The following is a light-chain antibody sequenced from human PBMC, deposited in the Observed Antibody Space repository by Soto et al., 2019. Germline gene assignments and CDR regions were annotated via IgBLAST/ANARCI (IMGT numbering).Light chain of an antibody. J-gene: IGKJ5*01. Sequence: EIVVTQSPATLSLSPGERATLSCRASQSVSSYLAWYQQKPGQAPRLLIYDASNRATGIPARFSGSGSGTEFTLPISSLEPEDFAVYYCQQRSNWITFGQGTRLEMK. CDR1: QSVSSY. CDR3: QQRSNWIT. CDR2: DAS. V-gene: IGKV3-11*01.